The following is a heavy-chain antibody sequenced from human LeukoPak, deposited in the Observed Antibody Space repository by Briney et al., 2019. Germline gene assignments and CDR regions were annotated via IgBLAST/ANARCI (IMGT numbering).Heavy chain of an antibody. CDR1: GGSTSSYY. J-gene: IGHJ5*02. D-gene: IGHD6-19*01. Sequence: SETLSLTCTVSGGSTSSYYWSCIRQRPGKGLEWIGYIYYSGSTNYNPSLKSRVTISVDTSKNQFSLKLSSVTAADTAVYYCARSRRGSGWYSGWFDPWGQGTLVTVSS. CDR3: ARSRRGSGWYSGWFDP. V-gene: IGHV4-59*01. CDR2: IYYSGST.